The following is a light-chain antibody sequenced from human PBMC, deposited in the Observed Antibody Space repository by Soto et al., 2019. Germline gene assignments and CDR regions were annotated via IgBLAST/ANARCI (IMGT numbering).Light chain of an antibody. J-gene: IGKJ1*01. CDR2: NAS. Sequence: DIQMTQSPSTLSASVGDRVTITCRASQSISIWLAWYQQKPGKAPKLLIFNASTLKSGVPSRFSGSGSETEFTLTINVMQADDFATYYCQQFSGYSTWTFGQGTKVEFK. CDR1: QSISIW. CDR3: QQFSGYSTWT. V-gene: IGKV1-5*01.